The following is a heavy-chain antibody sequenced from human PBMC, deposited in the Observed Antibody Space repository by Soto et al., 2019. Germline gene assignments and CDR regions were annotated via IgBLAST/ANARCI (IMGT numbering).Heavy chain of an antibody. Sequence: ASVKVSCKASGYTFTSYGISWVRQAPXQGLEWMGWINVYNGNTKYAQKVQGRVTMTTDTSTSTAYMELRSLRSDDTAVYYCARGVGSGSYYNQYNWFDPWGQGTLVTVSS. V-gene: IGHV1-18*01. CDR3: ARGVGSGSYYNQYNWFDP. CDR1: GYTFTSYG. J-gene: IGHJ5*02. D-gene: IGHD3-10*01. CDR2: INVYNGNT.